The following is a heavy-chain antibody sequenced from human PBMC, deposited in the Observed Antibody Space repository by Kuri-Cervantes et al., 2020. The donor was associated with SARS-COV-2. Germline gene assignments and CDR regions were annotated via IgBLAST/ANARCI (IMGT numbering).Heavy chain of an antibody. CDR1: GFTFSSYS. CDR3: ARPGGFLDV. V-gene: IGHV4-34*01. Sequence: GSLRLSCAASGFTFSSYSMNWVRQPPGKGLEWIGEINHSGSTNYNPSLKSRVTISVDTSKNQFSLKLSSVTAADTAVYYCARPGGFLDVWGEGTTVTVSS. CDR2: INHSGST. J-gene: IGHJ6*04. D-gene: IGHD4-23*01.